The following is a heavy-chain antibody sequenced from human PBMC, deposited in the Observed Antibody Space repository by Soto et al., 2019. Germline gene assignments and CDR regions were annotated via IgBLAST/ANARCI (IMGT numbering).Heavy chain of an antibody. D-gene: IGHD3-10*01. V-gene: IGHV3-23*01. CDR2: ISGSGGST. CDR1: GFTFSSYA. J-gene: IGHJ4*02. Sequence: EVQLLESGGGLVQPGGSLRLSCAASGFTFSSYAMSWVRQAPGKGLEWVSGISGSGGSTYYADSVKGRFTISRDNSKNTLYLQMKSLRAEDTAVYYCAKTGAITMVRGVSVPNDYWGQGTLVTVSS. CDR3: AKTGAITMVRGVSVPNDY.